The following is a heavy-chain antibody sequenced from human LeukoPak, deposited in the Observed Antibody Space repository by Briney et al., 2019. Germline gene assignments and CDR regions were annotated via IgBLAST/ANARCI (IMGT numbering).Heavy chain of an antibody. Sequence: ASVKVSCKASGYTFTSYGITWVRQAPGQGLEWMGWIRAYNGNTNYAQKLQGRVTMTTDTSTSTAYMELRSLRSDDTAVYYCARVGYCTNGVCYGGVDYWGQGTLVTDSS. CDR1: GYTFTSYG. CDR2: IRAYNGNT. J-gene: IGHJ4*02. D-gene: IGHD2-8*01. V-gene: IGHV1-18*01. CDR3: ARVGYCTNGVCYGGVDY.